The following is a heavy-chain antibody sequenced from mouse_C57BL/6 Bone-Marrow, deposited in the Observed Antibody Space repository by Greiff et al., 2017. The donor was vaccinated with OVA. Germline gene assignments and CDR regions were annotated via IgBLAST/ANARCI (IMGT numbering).Heavy chain of an antibody. J-gene: IGHJ4*01. V-gene: IGHV1-59*01. CDR1: GYTFTSYW. D-gene: IGHD4-1*01. CDR2: IDPSDSYT. Sequence: QVHVKQPGAELVRPGTSVKLSCKASGYTFTSYWMHWVKQRPGQGLEWIGVIDPSDSYTNYNQKFKGKATLTVDTSSSTAYMQLSSLTSEDSAVYYCARYGTGEYYAMDYWGQGTSVTVSS. CDR3: ARYGTGEYYAMDY.